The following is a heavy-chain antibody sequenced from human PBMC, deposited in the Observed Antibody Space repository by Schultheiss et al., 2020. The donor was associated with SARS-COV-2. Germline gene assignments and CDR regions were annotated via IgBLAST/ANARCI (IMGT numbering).Heavy chain of an antibody. Sequence: GESLKISCAASGFTFSSYAMSWVRQAPGKGLEWVSAISGSGGSTYYADSVKGRFTISRDNSKNTLYLQMNSLRAEDTAVYYCARGAGYSSSSLDAFDIWGQGTMVTVSS. D-gene: IGHD6-13*01. CDR1: GFTFSSYA. J-gene: IGHJ3*02. V-gene: IGHV3-23*01. CDR2: ISGSGGST. CDR3: ARGAGYSSSSLDAFDI.